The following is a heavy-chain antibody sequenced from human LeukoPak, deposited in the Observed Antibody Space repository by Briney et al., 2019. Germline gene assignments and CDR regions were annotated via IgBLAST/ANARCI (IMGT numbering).Heavy chain of an antibody. V-gene: IGHV4-59*01. CDR1: GGSISSYY. D-gene: IGHD1-26*01. J-gene: IGHJ3*02. Sequence: SETLSLTCTVSGGSISSYYWSWIRQPPGKGLEWIGYIYYSGSTNYNPSLKSRVTISVDTSKNQFSLKLNSVTAADTAVYYCARDRRRDLLHAFDIWGQGTMVTVSS. CDR2: IYYSGST. CDR3: ARDRRRDLLHAFDI.